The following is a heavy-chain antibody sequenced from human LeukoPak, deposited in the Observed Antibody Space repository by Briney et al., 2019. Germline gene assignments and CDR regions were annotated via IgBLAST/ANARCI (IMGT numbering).Heavy chain of an antibody. Sequence: PGGSLRLSCAASGFTFSNAWMSWVRQAPGKGLECVGRIKSKTDGGTTDYAAPVKGRFTISRDDSKNTLYLQMNSLKTEDTAVYYCTTGNDFWSGYYPNDAFDIWGQGTMVTVSS. CDR3: TTGNDFWSGYYPNDAFDI. J-gene: IGHJ3*02. V-gene: IGHV3-15*01. CDR1: GFTFSNAW. CDR2: IKSKTDGGTT. D-gene: IGHD3-3*01.